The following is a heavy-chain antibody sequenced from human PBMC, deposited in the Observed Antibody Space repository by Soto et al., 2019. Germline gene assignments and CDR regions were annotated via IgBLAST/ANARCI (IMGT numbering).Heavy chain of an antibody. Sequence: SVKVSCKASGGTFSSYAISWVRQAPGQGLEWMGGIIPIFGTANYAQKFQGRVTITADESTSTAYMELSSLRSEDTAVYYCARGRSTPDYYYYYGMGVWGQGTTVTVSS. D-gene: IGHD2-2*01. J-gene: IGHJ6*02. CDR2: IIPIFGTA. V-gene: IGHV1-69*13. CDR3: ARGRSTPDYYYYYGMGV. CDR1: GGTFSSYA.